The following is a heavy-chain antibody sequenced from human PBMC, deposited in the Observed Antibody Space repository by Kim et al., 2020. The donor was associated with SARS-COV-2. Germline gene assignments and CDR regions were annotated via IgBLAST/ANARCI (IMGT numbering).Heavy chain of an antibody. V-gene: IGHV3-30-3*01. CDR1: GFTFSSYA. D-gene: IGHD6-6*01. Sequence: GGSLRLSCAASGFTFSSYAMHWVRQAPGKGLEWVAVISYDGSNKYYADSVKGRFTISRDNSKNTLYLQMNSLRAEDTAVYYCASPQQLVYAFDIWGQGTMVTVSS. J-gene: IGHJ3*02. CDR2: ISYDGSNK. CDR3: ASPQQLVYAFDI.